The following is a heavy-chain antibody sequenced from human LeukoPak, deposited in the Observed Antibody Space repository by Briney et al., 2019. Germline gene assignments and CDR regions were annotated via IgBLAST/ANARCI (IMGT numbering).Heavy chain of an antibody. D-gene: IGHD3-3*01. J-gene: IGHJ4*02. CDR2: IRYDGSIK. CDR3: AKDLADYDFWSGYYTGDY. Sequence: GGSLRLSCAASGFTFSSYGMHWVRQAPGKGPEWVAFIRYDGSIKYYADSVKGRFTISRDNSKNTLYLQMNSLRAEDTAVYYCAKDLADYDFWSGYYTGDYWGQGTLVTVSS. V-gene: IGHV3-30*02. CDR1: GFTFSSYG.